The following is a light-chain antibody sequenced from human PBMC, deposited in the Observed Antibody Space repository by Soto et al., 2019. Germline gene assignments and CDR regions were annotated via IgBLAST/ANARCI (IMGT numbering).Light chain of an antibody. V-gene: IGKV3-20*01. CDR2: GAS. CDR1: QSITDSF. Sequence: EILLTQSPATLCSCLVESASLXITPSQSITDSFLAWYQQRPGQAPRLIMYGASSRATDISDRFSGGGAGTDFTLTISRLEPEDFAVYYCQQCGTSQWTFGQGTKVDIK. J-gene: IGKJ1*01. CDR3: QQCGTSQWT.